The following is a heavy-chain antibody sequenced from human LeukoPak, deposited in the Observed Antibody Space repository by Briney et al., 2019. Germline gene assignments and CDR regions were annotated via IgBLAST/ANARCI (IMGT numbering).Heavy chain of an antibody. D-gene: IGHD2-15*01. CDR2: ISGGGGST. CDR3: AKNGDRGAYCTGGTCYPYFYYYMDV. CDR1: GFTFSSYA. J-gene: IGHJ6*03. V-gene: IGHV3-23*01. Sequence: GSLRLSCAASGFTFSSYAMNWVRQAPGKGLEWVSTISGGGGSTYYADSVKGRFTISRDNSKNTLYPQMNSLRAEDTAIYYCAKNGDRGAYCTGGTCYPYFYYYMDVWGKGTMVTI.